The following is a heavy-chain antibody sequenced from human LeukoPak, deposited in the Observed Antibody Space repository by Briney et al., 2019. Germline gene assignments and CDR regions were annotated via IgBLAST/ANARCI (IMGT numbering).Heavy chain of an antibody. CDR2: MKQDGREK. V-gene: IGHV3-7*01. CDR3: ARGAGVFDY. Sequence: PGGSLRFACAASGFSFSDYWMTWVRQAPGKGLEWVANMKQDGREKWYVDSVKGRFTISRDNAKNSLYLQMNSLRADDTAVYYCARGAGVFDYWGQGTLVTVSS. D-gene: IGHD3-10*01. CDR1: GFSFSDYW. J-gene: IGHJ4*02.